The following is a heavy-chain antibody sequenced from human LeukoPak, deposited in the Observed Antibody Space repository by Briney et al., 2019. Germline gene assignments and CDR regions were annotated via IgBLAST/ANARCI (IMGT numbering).Heavy chain of an antibody. Sequence: GGSLRLSCAASGFTFSSYAMSWVRQAPGKGLEWVSAISGSGGSTYYADSVKGRFTISRDNSKNTPYLQMNSLRAEDTAVYYCAKDRYDFWSGREFDYWGQGTLVTVSS. J-gene: IGHJ4*02. CDR1: GFTFSSYA. CDR2: ISGSGGST. D-gene: IGHD3-3*01. CDR3: AKDRYDFWSGREFDY. V-gene: IGHV3-23*01.